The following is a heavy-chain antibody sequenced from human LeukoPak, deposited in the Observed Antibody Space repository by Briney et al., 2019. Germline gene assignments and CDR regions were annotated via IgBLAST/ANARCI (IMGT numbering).Heavy chain of an antibody. D-gene: IGHD2-15*01. CDR1: GFTVSSNY. V-gene: IGHV3-66*01. J-gene: IGHJ4*02. CDR3: AKDLDLSGGY. CDR2: IYSGGST. Sequence: TGGSLRLSCAASGFTVSSNYMSWVRQAPGKGLEWVSVIYSGGSTYYADSVKGRFTFSRDNSKNTLYLQMNSLRAEDTAVYYCAKDLDLSGGYSGQGTLVTVSS.